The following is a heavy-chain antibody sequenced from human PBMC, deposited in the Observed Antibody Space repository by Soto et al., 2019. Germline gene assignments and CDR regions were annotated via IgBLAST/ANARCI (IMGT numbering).Heavy chain of an antibody. J-gene: IGHJ4*02. D-gene: IGHD3-10*01. CDR2: ITYDGSST. Sequence: QVQMVESGGGVVQPGTSLRLSCVVTGLTFSGYGKHWVRQAPGKGLEWVADITYDGSSTYYADAVKGRFTVSRDNSKNILYLQMTSLRGDDTAMYYCAKDQMGRGWRTLDSWGQGTLVIVSS. CDR3: AKDQMGRGWRTLDS. V-gene: IGHV3-30*18. CDR1: GLTFSGYG.